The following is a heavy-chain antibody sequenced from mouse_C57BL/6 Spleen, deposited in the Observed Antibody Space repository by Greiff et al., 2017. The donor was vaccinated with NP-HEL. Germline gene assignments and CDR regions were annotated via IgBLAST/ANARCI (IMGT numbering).Heavy chain of an antibody. CDR2: INPSSGYT. D-gene: IGHD4-1*01. Sequence: QVQLKQSGAELARPGASVKMSCKASGYTFTSYTMHWVKQRPGQGLEWIGYINPSSGYTKYNQKFKDKATLTADKSSSTAYMQLSSLTSEDSAVYYCASLGGTRRLGVPDAMDYWGQGTSVTVSS. V-gene: IGHV1-4*01. J-gene: IGHJ4*01. CDR3: ASLGGTRRLGVPDAMDY. CDR1: GYTFTSYT.